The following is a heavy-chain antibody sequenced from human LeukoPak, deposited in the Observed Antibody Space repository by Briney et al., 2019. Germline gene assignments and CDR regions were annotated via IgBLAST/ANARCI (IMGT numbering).Heavy chain of an antibody. CDR1: GHSVNSSDYY. CDR3: ARHERLEYFHH. V-gene: IGHV4-39*01. CDR2: IYYSGST. D-gene: IGHD1-1*01. Sequence: SETLSLTCTVSGHSVNSSDYYWGWIRQPPGKGLEWIGSIYYSGSTYYKPSLKSRVTISVDTSKNQFSLKLTSVTAADTAVYYCARHERLEYFHHWGQGTLVTVSS. J-gene: IGHJ1*01.